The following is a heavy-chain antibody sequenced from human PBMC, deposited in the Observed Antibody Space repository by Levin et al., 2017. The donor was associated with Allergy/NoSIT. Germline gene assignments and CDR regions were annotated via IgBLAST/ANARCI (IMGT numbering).Heavy chain of an antibody. CDR1: GGSISSSSYY. Sequence: SETLSLTCTVSGGSISSSSYYWGWIRQPPGTGLEWIGSIYYSGSTYYNPSLKSRVTISVDTSKSHFSLKLSSVTAADTAVYYCARHDDYGYYFDYWGQGTLVTVSS. J-gene: IGHJ4*02. D-gene: IGHD4-17*01. CDR2: IYYSGST. V-gene: IGHV4-39*07. CDR3: ARHDDYGYYFDY.